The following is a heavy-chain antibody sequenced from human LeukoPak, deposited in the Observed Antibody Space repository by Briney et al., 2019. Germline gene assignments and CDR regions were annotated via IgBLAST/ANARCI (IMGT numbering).Heavy chain of an antibody. CDR1: GYTFSDFY. V-gene: IGHV1-2*02. Sequence: GASVKVSCKASGYTFSDFYLLWVRQAPGQGLEWMGWINPNSGGTNYAQKFQGRVTMTRDTSISTAYMELSRLRSDDTAVYYCARGYSSGWLYYWGQGTLVTVSS. D-gene: IGHD6-19*01. CDR2: INPNSGGT. CDR3: ARGYSSGWLYY. J-gene: IGHJ4*02.